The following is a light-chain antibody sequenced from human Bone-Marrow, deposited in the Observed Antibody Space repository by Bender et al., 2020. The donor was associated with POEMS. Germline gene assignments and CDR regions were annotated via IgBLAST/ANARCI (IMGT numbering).Light chain of an antibody. Sequence: QSALTQPASVSGSPGQSITISCTGTSSDVGGYNYVSWYQQHPGKAPKLMIYEVSNRPSGVSNRFSGSKSGNTASLTISGLQAEDEADYYCSSYTSSNTLDFGGGTKVTVV. CDR3: SSYTSSNTLD. J-gene: IGLJ2*01. V-gene: IGLV2-14*01. CDR1: SSDVGGYNY. CDR2: EVS.